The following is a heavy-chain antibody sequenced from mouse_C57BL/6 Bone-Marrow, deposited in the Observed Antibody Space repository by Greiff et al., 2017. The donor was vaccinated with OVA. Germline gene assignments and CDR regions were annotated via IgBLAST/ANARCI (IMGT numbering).Heavy chain of an antibody. CDR2: IRNKANNHAT. Sequence: EVKLMESGGGLVQPGGSMELSCAASGFTFSDAWMDWVRQSPEKGLEWVAEIRNKANNHATSYAESVKGRFTISRDDSKSSVYLQMNSLRAEDTGIYYCTKLGRGYAMDYWGQGTSVTVSS. CDR3: TKLGRGYAMDY. J-gene: IGHJ4*01. CDR1: GFTFSDAW. D-gene: IGHD4-1*01. V-gene: IGHV6-6*01.